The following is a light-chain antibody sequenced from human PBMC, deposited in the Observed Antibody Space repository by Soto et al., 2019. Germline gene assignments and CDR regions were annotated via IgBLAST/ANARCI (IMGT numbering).Light chain of an antibody. J-gene: IGKJ2*01. CDR3: QQYGTSIYT. CDR1: QGVSGTA. V-gene: IGKV3-20*01. CDR2: NAS. Sequence: EIVLTHSPGTLSLSPRERATVSCRASQGVSGTALAWYQQKPGQAPRLLIYNASSRAAGIPDRFSGSGSGTDFTLTISRLEHEDFAVYYCQQYGTSIYTFGQGTK.